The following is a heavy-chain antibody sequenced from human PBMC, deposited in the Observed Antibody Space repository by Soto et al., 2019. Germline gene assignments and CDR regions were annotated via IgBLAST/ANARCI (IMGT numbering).Heavy chain of an antibody. J-gene: IGHJ4*02. CDR2: ISSSSSTI. CDR1: GFTFSSYA. Sequence: GGSLRLSCAASGFTFSSYAMSWVRQAPGKGLEWVSYISSSSSTIYYADSVKGRFTISRDNAKNSLYLQMNSLRDEDTAVYYCARDSYYYDTTIYFDYWGQGTLVTVSS. D-gene: IGHD3-22*01. CDR3: ARDSYYYDTTIYFDY. V-gene: IGHV3-48*02.